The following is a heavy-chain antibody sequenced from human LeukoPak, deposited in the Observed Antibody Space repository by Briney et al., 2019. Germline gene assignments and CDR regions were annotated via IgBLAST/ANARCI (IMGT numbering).Heavy chain of an antibody. CDR1: GFTFTKYW. V-gene: IGHV3-23*01. CDR3: AKDRPDDYGDFGY. D-gene: IGHD4-17*01. CDR2: ISGSGGST. J-gene: IGHJ4*02. Sequence: GGSLRLSCAASGFTFTKYWMTWVRQAPGKGLEWVSAISGSGGSTYYADSVKGRFTISRDNSKNTLYLQMNSLRAEDTAVYYCAKDRPDDYGDFGYWGQGTLVTVSS.